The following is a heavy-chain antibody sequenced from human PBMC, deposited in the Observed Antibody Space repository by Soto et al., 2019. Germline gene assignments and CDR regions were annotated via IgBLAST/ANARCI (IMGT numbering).Heavy chain of an antibody. CDR3: VRDGTKTVRDWFDL. CDR1: GASISGFY. Sequence: QVQLQESGPGLVKPSETLSLTCTVSGASISGFYWSWIRKSAGKGLEWIGRIYATGTTDYNPSLKSRVITSVDTSKKQFSLKLRSVTAADAAVDYCVRDGTKTVRDWFDLWGQGISVTVSS. V-gene: IGHV4-4*07. D-gene: IGHD2-21*02. J-gene: IGHJ5*02. CDR2: IYATGTT.